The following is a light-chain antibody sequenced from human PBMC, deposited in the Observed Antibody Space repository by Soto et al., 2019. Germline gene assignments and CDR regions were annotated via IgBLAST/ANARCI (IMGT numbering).Light chain of an antibody. CDR3: QQGHSSPLT. V-gene: IGKV3-15*01. Sequence: EIVMTQSPATLSVSPGERATLSCRASQSICSELAWYQQKPGQPPRLLIYSASSRATGVPARFTGSGSGTEFTLTISRLQSEDFAVYYCQQGHSSPLTFGQGTKLEI. J-gene: IGKJ2*01. CDR1: QSICSE. CDR2: SAS.